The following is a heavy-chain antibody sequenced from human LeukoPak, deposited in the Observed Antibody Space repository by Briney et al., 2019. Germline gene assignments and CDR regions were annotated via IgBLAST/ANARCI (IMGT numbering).Heavy chain of an antibody. CDR2: INSDGSST. CDR3: AAYGDYGSFDY. CDR1: GFTFSSYW. Sequence: PGGSLRLSCAASGFTFSSYWMHWVRQAPGKGLVWVSRINSDGSSTSYADSVKGRFTISRDNAKNTLYLQMNSLRAEDTAVYYCAAYGDYGSFDYWGQGTLVTVSS. J-gene: IGHJ4*02. D-gene: IGHD4-17*01. V-gene: IGHV3-74*01.